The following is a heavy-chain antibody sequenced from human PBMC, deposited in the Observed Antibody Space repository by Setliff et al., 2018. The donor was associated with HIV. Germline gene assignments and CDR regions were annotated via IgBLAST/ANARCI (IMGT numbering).Heavy chain of an antibody. D-gene: IGHD3-22*01. Sequence: ASVKVSCKASGYTFTGYYMHWVRQAPGQGLEWMGWINPNSGGTNYAQKFQGCVTMTRDTSISTAYMELSRLRSDDTAVYYCARAVPNYYDSSGLFDYWGQGTLVTVSS. CDR1: GYTFTGYY. CDR2: INPNSGGT. J-gene: IGHJ4*02. V-gene: IGHV1-2*04. CDR3: ARAVPNYYDSSGLFDY.